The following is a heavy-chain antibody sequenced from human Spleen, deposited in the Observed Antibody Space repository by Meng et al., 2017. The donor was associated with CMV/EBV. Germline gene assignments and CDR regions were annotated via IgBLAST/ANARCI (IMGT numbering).Heavy chain of an antibody. V-gene: IGHV3-23*01. CDR2: ISGSGGST. Sequence: GESLKISCAASGFTFSSYAMSWVRQAPGKGLEWVSAISGSGGSTYYADSVKGRFTISRDTSKNTLYLQMNSLRAEDTAVYYCAKGGYGSSWRYYFDYWGQGTLVTVSS. CDR3: AKGGYGSSWRYYFDY. D-gene: IGHD6-13*01. CDR1: GFTFSSYA. J-gene: IGHJ4*02.